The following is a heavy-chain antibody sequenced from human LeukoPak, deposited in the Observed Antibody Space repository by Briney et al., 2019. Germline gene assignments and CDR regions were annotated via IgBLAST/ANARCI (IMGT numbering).Heavy chain of an antibody. CDR3: ARGWNSSGWYRYYYYVDV. Sequence: PSETLSLTCTVYGGSFSGYYWGWIRQPPGKGLEWIGEINHSGSTNYNPSLKSRVTISVDTSKNQFSLKLSSATAADTAVYYCARGWNSSGWYRYYYYVDVWGKGTTVTVSS. CDR2: INHSGST. D-gene: IGHD6-19*01. CDR1: GGSFSGYY. J-gene: IGHJ6*03. V-gene: IGHV4-34*01.